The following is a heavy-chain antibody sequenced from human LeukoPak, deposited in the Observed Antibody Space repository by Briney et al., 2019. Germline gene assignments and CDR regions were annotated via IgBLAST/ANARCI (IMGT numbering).Heavy chain of an antibody. Sequence: TGGSLRLSCAASGFTFNIYAMSWVRQAPGKGLEWVAGISGSGGTTYYADSVKGRFTISRDNSDNTLYLQMSGLRADDTAVYYCAKDRGYWGQGTLVTVSS. V-gene: IGHV3-23*01. CDR1: GFTFNIYA. CDR2: ISGSGGTT. CDR3: AKDRGY. J-gene: IGHJ4*02.